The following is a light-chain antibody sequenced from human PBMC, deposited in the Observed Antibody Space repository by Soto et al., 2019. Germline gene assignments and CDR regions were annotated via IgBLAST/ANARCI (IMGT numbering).Light chain of an antibody. CDR1: QSLLYSSDNRNN. CDR2: WAS. V-gene: IGKV4-1*01. Sequence: DIVMTQSPDSLAVSPGERATINCKSSQSLLYSSDNRNNLTWYQQKPGQPPKLLISWASTRESGVPDRFSGSGSGTDFTLTISSLQAEDVAVYYCHQHYSSPYTFGQGTKVDIK. J-gene: IGKJ2*01. CDR3: HQHYSSPYT.